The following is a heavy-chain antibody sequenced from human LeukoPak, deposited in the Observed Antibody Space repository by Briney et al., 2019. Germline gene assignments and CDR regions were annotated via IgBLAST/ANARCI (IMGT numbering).Heavy chain of an antibody. J-gene: IGHJ4*02. CDR1: GGSISTYY. CDR3: ARGKPLELLDY. D-gene: IGHD1-7*01. CDR2: IYYSGST. V-gene: IGHV4-59*01. Sequence: SETLSLTCTVSGGSISTYYWGWIRQPPGKGLEWIGYIYYSGSTNYNPSLKSRVTISVDTSKNQFSLKLGSVTAADTAVYFCARGKPLELLDYWGQGTLVTVSS.